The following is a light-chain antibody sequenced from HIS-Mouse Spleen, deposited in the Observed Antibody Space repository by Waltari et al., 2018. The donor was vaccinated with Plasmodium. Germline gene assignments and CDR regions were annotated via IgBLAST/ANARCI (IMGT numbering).Light chain of an antibody. CDR3: QQRSNWPRVLT. J-gene: IGKJ4*01. Sequence: TQSPSSFSASTGDRVTITCRASQSVSSYLAWYQQKPGQAPRLLIYDASNRATGIPARFSGSGSGTDFTLTISSLEPEDFAVYYCQQRSNWPRVLTFGGGTKVEIK. V-gene: IGKV3-11*01. CDR1: QSVSSY. CDR2: DAS.